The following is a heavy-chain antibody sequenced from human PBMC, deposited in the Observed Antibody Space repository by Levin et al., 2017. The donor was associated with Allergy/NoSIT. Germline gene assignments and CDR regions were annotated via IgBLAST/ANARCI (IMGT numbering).Heavy chain of an antibody. Sequence: SQTLSLTCTVSGGSISVYYWSWIRQPPGKGLEWIGYVYNTGSTNYNPSLKSRVTMSVDTSKNHFSLRLSSVTAADTAVYYCARGRSYADYFFDYWGQGTLVTVSS. CDR1: GGSISVYY. V-gene: IGHV4-59*01. D-gene: IGHD3-16*01. J-gene: IGHJ4*02. CDR2: VYNTGST. CDR3: ARGRSYADYFFDY.